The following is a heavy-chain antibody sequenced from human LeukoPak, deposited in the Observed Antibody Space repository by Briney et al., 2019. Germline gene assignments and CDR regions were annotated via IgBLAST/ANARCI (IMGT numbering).Heavy chain of an antibody. CDR2: INSDGSST. Sequence: PGRSLRLSCAASGFTFDDYAMHWVRQAPGKGLVWVSRINSDGSSTGYADSVKGRFTISRDNAKNTLYLQMSSLRAEDTAVYYCAKDISSGWPYCFDYWGQGTLVTVSS. J-gene: IGHJ4*02. D-gene: IGHD6-19*01. CDR3: AKDISSGWPYCFDY. CDR1: GFTFDDYA. V-gene: IGHV3-74*01.